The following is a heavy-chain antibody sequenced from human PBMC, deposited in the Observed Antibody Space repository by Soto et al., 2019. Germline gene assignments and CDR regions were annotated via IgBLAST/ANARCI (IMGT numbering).Heavy chain of an antibody. V-gene: IGHV3-48*03. D-gene: IGHD4-17*01. CDR1: AFTFITYE. CDR2: ISSSGSTI. CDR3: ARDEVGGTTGTTNHYYGIEG. Sequence: SLRLSCAASAFTFITYEVNWVRKATGKRLERVSTISSSGSTIYYAESVKGRFTISRDNAKNSLYLQMNSLRAQHPAGYYCARDEVGGTTGTTNHYYGIEGWEQGTT. J-gene: IGHJ6*01.